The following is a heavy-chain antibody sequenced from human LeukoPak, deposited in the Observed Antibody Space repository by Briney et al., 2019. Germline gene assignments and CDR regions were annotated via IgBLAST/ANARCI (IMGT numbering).Heavy chain of an antibody. Sequence: GASVKVSCKASGGTFSSYAISWVRQAPGQGLEWMGGIIPIFGTANYAQKFQGRVTITADESTSTAYMELSSLRSEDTAVYYCATYGSGSYYASLDYYYGMDVWGQGTTVTVSS. CDR2: IIPIFGTA. CDR3: ATYGSGSYYASLDYYYGMDV. CDR1: GGTFSSYA. V-gene: IGHV1-69*13. D-gene: IGHD3-10*01. J-gene: IGHJ6*02.